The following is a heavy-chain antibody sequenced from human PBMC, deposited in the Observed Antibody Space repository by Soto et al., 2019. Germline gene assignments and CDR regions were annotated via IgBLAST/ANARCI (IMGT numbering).Heavy chain of an antibody. CDR2: ISGGGGIT. J-gene: IGHJ4*02. CDR3: AKVRVATIQNFDY. CDR1: GFTFSSFA. Sequence: PGGSLRLSCAASGFTFSSFAMSWVRQAPGKGLEWVSAISGGGGITYYADSVMGRFTISRDNSKNTLYLQMNSLRDEDTAVYYCAKVRVATIQNFDYWGQGTPVTVSS. D-gene: IGHD5-12*01. V-gene: IGHV3-23*01.